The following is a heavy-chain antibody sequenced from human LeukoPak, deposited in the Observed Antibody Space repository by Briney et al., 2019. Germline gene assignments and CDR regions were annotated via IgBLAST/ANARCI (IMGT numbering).Heavy chain of an antibody. Sequence: GGSLRLSCAASGFTFSSYAMSWVRQAPGKGLEWVGFIRSKAYGGTSEYAASVKGRFTISRDDSKSIAHLQMNSLKTEDTAVYYCTSGGDYLYYYYYYMGVWGKGTTVTISS. CDR3: TSGGDYLYYYYYYMGV. D-gene: IGHD4-17*01. CDR1: GFTFSSYA. CDR2: IRSKAYGGTS. J-gene: IGHJ6*03. V-gene: IGHV3-49*04.